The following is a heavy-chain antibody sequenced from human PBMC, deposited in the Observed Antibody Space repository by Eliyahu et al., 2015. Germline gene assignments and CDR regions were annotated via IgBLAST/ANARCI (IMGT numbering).Heavy chain of an antibody. Sequence: EVQLEESGGGLVQPGGSLRLXCAASGFXFSXYAMSWVRQAPGKGLGWVSAIGDXGISTYSAXSVKGRFTISRDNSKTTLYLQMDSLRVEDTAVYYCAKQIGSCSGGNCYFDYWGQGTLVTVSS. V-gene: IGHV3-23*04. CDR3: AKQIGSCSGGNCYFDY. D-gene: IGHD2-15*01. J-gene: IGHJ4*02. CDR2: IGDXGIST. CDR1: GFXFSXYA.